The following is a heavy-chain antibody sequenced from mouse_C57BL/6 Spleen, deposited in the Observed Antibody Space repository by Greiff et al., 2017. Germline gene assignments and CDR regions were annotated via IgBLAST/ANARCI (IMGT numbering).Heavy chain of an antibody. D-gene: IGHD2-4*01. CDR1: GYSITSGYY. Sequence: EVKLQESGPGLVKPSQSLSLTCSVTGYSITSGYYWNWIRQFPGNKLEWMGYISYDGSNNYHPSLKNRISITRDTSKNQFFLKLNSVTTEDTATYYCARGDDYDEIWFAYWGQGTLVTVSA. CDR2: ISYDGSN. V-gene: IGHV3-6*01. J-gene: IGHJ3*01. CDR3: ARGDDYDEIWFAY.